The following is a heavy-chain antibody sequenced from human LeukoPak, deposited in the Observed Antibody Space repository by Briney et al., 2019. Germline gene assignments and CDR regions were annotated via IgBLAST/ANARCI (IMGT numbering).Heavy chain of an antibody. CDR1: GGSISSSSYY. D-gene: IGHD6-19*01. J-gene: IGHJ5*02. V-gene: IGHV4-39*07. Sequence: SETLSLTCTVSGGSISSSSYYWGWIRQPPGKGLEWIGSIYYSGSTYYNPSLKSRVTISVDTSKNQFSLKLSSVTAADTAVYYCARGTSIAVAGKGWLDPWGQGTLVTVSS. CDR2: IYYSGST. CDR3: ARGTSIAVAGKGWLDP.